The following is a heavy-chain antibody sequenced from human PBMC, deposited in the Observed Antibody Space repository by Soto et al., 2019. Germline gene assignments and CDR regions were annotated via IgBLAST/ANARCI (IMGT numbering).Heavy chain of an antibody. CDR3: AGGPRLGELLSTDY. Sequence: LRLSCAASGFTFSSYSMNWVRQAPGKGLEWVSYISSSSSTIYYADSVKGRFTISRDNAKNSLYLQMNSLRDEDTAVYYCAGGPRLGELLSTDYWGQGTLVTVSS. CDR2: ISSSSSTI. CDR1: GFTFSSYS. V-gene: IGHV3-48*02. D-gene: IGHD3-16*01. J-gene: IGHJ4*02.